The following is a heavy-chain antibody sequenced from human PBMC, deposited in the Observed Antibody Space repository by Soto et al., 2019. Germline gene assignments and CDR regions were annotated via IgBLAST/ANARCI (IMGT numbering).Heavy chain of an antibody. CDR3: VGDWDGSGSYYTDY. J-gene: IGHJ4*02. CDR1: GYNFINYG. V-gene: IGHV1-18*01. CDR2: ISVHNGNI. Sequence: ASVKVSWKASGYNFINYGITWVRQAPGQGLEWMGWISVHNGNIKYAQKLQGRVTMTTDTSTSTAYMELRSLRSDDTAVYYCVGDWDGSGSYYTDYGGPGTVVTVSS. D-gene: IGHD3-10*01.